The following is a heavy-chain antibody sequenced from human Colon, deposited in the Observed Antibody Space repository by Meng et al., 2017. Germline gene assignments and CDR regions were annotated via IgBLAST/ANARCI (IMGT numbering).Heavy chain of an antibody. D-gene: IGHD3-10*01. CDR3: AISPIIATGNWFGVDP. J-gene: IGHJ5*02. Sequence: QVQLVQSGAEVKKPGASVKVSCKSSGYTFTNYDNNWVRQATGQGLEWMGWVNANSGHTDYAQKFQGRVTMTRNTSISTAYMELSSLRSEDTAVYYCAISPIIATGNWFGVDPWGQGTLVTVSS. V-gene: IGHV1-8*01. CDR2: VNANSGHT. CDR1: GYTFTNYD.